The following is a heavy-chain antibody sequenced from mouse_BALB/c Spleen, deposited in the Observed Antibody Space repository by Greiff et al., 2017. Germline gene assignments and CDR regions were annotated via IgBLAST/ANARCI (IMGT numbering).Heavy chain of an antibody. V-gene: IGHV1-18*01. D-gene: IGHD2-3*01. J-gene: IGHJ2*01. CDR1: GYTFTDYN. Sequence: VQLKESGPELVKPGASVKIPCKASGYTFTDYNMDWVKQSHVKSLEWIGDINPNNGGTIYNQKFKGKATLTVDKSSSTAYMELRSLTSEDTAVYYCARLRDGYSYYFDYWGQGTTLTVSS. CDR3: ARLRDGYSYYFDY. CDR2: INPNNGGT.